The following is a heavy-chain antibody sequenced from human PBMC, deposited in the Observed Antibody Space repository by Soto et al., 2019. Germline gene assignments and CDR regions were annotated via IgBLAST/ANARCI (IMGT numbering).Heavy chain of an antibody. CDR3: ARGVSAGVDY. D-gene: IGHD1-26*01. CDR2: MQPSTGRT. J-gene: IGHJ4*02. V-gene: IGHV1-8*01. CDR1: GYSFTSLD. Sequence: ALVKVSCKVSGYSFTSLDINWVRQTAGQGLEWMGWMQPSTGRTGYAQKFQGRVTMTRDTSINTAYMELTTLTSDDTAFYYCARGVSAGVDYWGQGTLVTVS.